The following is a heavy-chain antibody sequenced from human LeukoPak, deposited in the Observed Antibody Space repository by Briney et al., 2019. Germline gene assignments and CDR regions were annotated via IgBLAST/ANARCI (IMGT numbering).Heavy chain of an antibody. V-gene: IGHV1-2*02. CDR2: INPNSGGT. D-gene: IGHD2-2*01. J-gene: IGHJ4*02. Sequence: ASVKVSCKASGYTFTGYYMHWVRQAPGQGLEWMGWINPNSGGTNYAQKFQGRVTMTRDTSISTAYMELSRLRSDDTAVYYCARVHVVVPAAMNDYWGQGTLVTVSS. CDR1: GYTFTGYY. CDR3: ARVHVVVPAAMNDY.